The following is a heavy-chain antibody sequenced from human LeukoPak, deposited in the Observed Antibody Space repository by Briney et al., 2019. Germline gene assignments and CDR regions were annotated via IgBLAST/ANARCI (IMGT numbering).Heavy chain of an antibody. V-gene: IGHV3-21*01. CDR2: ISGSSSYI. J-gene: IGHJ4*02. CDR1: GFTFSSYS. D-gene: IGHD6-13*01. Sequence: GGSLRLSCAASGFTFSSYSMNWVRQAPGKGLEWVSSISGSSSYIYYSDSVKGRFTISRDNAKNSLYLQMNSLRAEDTAVYYCATAGPYSSSWTYYFDYWGQGTLVTVSS. CDR3: ATAGPYSSSWTYYFDY.